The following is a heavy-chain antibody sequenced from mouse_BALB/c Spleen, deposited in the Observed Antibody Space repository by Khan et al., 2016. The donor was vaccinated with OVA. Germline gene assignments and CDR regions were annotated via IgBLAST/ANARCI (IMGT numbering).Heavy chain of an antibody. J-gene: IGHJ4*01. V-gene: IGHV14-3*02. D-gene: IGHD1-2*01. Sequence: VQLQQSGAELVKPGASVKLSCTASGFNIKDTYMHWVKQRPEQGLEWIGRIDPATGNIKYDPKFQGKATITADTSSNTAFLHLSRLTSEDSAVYECARTEIHYYGAYTMDYWGQGTSVTVSS. CDR1: GFNIKDTY. CDR3: ARTEIHYYGAYTMDY. CDR2: IDPATGNI.